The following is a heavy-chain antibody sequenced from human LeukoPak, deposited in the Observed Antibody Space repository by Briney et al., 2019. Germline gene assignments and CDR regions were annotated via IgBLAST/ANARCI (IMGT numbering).Heavy chain of an antibody. CDR2: INHSGST. CDR3: ARDYVWGSYRFDY. V-gene: IGHV4-34*01. D-gene: IGHD3-16*02. J-gene: IGHJ4*02. Sequence: PSETLSLTCAVYGGSFSGYYWSWIRQPPGKGLEWIGEINHSGSTNYNPSLKSRVTISVDTSKNQFSLKLSSVTAADTAVYYCARDYVWGSYRFDYWGRGTLVTVSS. CDR1: GGSFSGYY.